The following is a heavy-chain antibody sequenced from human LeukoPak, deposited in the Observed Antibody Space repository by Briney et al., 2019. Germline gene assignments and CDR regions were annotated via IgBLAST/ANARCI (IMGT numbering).Heavy chain of an antibody. CDR1: GVSISSYY. D-gene: IGHD4-11*01. V-gene: IGHV4-59*08. J-gene: IGHJ4*02. Sequence: PSXTLXLTCTVSGVSISSYYWSWVRQPPGKGLEWIGYIYNSGSTNYNPSLKSRVTISVDTSKKQISLRLSSVTAADTAVYYCARHYSSDPFDYWGQGTLVTVSS. CDR2: IYNSGST. CDR3: ARHYSSDPFDY.